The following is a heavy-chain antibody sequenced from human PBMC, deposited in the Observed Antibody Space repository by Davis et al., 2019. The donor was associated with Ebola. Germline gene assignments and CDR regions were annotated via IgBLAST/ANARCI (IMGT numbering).Heavy chain of an antibody. Sequence: TVSCKGSGYSFTSYWISWVRQMPGKGLEWMGIIYPGDSDTRYSPSFQGQVTISADKSISTAYLQWSSLKASDTAMYYCARQERPFYYYYGMDVWGQGTTVTVSS. CDR3: ARQERPFYYYYGMDV. D-gene: IGHD6-25*01. CDR1: GYSFTSYW. CDR2: IYPGDSDT. V-gene: IGHV5-51*01. J-gene: IGHJ6*02.